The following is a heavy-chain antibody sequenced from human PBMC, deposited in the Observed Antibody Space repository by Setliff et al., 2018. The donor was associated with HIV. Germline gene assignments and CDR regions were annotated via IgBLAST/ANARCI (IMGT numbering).Heavy chain of an antibody. CDR2: INHSGST. CDR3: VRPGLTLNRGGPAPIIYYCDY. V-gene: IGHV4-34*01. Sequence: PSETLSLTCTVYGGSLSGYHWSWIRQSPEKGLEWIGEINHSGSTNYNPSLKSRVTMSVETSKSQFSLTLRSVTAADTAVYYCVRPGLTLNRGGPAPIIYYCDYWGQGIMVTASS. J-gene: IGHJ4*02. D-gene: IGHD3-10*01. CDR1: GGSLSGYH.